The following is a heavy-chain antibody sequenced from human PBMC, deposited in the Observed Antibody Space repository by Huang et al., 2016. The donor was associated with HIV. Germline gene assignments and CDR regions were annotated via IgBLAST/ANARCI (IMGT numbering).Heavy chain of an antibody. J-gene: IGHJ6*02. D-gene: IGHD6-19*01. CDR2: MYYRGNT. CDR1: GGSISSSSYY. V-gene: IGHV4-39*01. CDR3: ARHGRVAGHYYNNMDV. Sequence: LQLQESGPGLVKSSETLSLICTVSGGSISSSSYYWGWIRQPPGKGPGGIGSMYYRGNTYYNPPLKCRVTISVDTSKNQFSLKVNSVTAADTAVYYCARHGRVAGHYYNNMDVWGRGTTVTVSS.